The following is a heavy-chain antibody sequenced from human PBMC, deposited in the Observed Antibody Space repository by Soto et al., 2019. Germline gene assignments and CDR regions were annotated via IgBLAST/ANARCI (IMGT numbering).Heavy chain of an antibody. J-gene: IGHJ3*02. CDR2: IYYSGST. D-gene: IGHD5-18*01. CDR3: ARVAHTANFVGDFDR. CDR1: GGSISTYY. V-gene: IGHV4-59*07. Sequence: PSDTLSLTCTFSGGSISTYYWGGIRQPPGKGLEWIGYIYYSGSTNYSPSLKSRVSISVDTSKNQFSLKLRSLTAADTAVYYCARVAHTANFVGDFDRWGKGTMVTFSS.